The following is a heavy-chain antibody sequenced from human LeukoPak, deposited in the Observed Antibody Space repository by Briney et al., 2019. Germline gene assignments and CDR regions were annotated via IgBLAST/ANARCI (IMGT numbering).Heavy chain of an antibody. Sequence: SVKVSCKASGGTFSSYTISWVRQAPGQGLEWMGRIIPIPGIANYAQKFQGRVTITADKSTSTAYMELSSLRSEDTAVYYCARQVVPACFDPWGQGTLVTVSS. CDR1: GGTFSSYT. J-gene: IGHJ5*02. CDR2: IIPIPGIA. CDR3: ARQVVPACFDP. D-gene: IGHD2-2*01. V-gene: IGHV1-69*02.